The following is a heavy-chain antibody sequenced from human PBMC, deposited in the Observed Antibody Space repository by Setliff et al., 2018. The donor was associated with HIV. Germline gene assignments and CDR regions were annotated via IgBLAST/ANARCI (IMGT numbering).Heavy chain of an antibody. D-gene: IGHD6-13*01. Sequence: PSETLSLTCAVYGASFSDYYWRWIRQPPGKGLEWIGEIFHSGSTTYNPSLKSRVTISVDMSKNQFSLNLSSVTAADTAVYYCARLLRSGYSTTWYEGGAAWWFDPWGQGTLVTVSS. CDR3: ARLLRSGYSTTWYEGGAAWWFDP. V-gene: IGHV4-34*12. CDR2: IFHSGST. J-gene: IGHJ5*02. CDR1: GASFSDYY.